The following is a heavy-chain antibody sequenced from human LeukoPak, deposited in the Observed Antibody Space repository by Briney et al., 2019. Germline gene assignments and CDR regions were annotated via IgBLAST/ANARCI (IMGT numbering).Heavy chain of an antibody. CDR3: ATFQQLVLVFDY. CDR2: IYYSGST. J-gene: IGHJ4*02. D-gene: IGHD6-13*01. V-gene: IGHV4-39*01. CDR1: GGSISSSSYY. Sequence: MTSETLSLTCTVSGGSISSSSYYWGWIRQPPGKGLEWIGSIYYSGSTYYNPSLKSRVTISVDTSKNQFSLKLSSVTAADTAVYYCATFQQLVLVFDYWGQGTLVTVSS.